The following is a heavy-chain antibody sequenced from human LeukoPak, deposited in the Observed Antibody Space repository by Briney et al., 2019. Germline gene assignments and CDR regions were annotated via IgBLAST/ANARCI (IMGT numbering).Heavy chain of an antibody. CDR3: ARDRGDYGRGAFDI. Sequence: GGSLRLSCAASGFTFSSYDMHWVRQATGKGLEWVSAIGTAGDTYYPGSVKARFTISRENAKNSLYLQMNSLRAGDTAVYYCARDRGDYGRGAFDIWGQGTMVTVSS. CDR1: GFTFSSYD. J-gene: IGHJ3*02. D-gene: IGHD2-21*02. V-gene: IGHV3-13*01. CDR2: IGTAGDT.